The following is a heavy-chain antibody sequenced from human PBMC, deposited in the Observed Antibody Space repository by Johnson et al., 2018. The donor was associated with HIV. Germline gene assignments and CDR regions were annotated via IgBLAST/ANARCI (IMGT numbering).Heavy chain of an antibody. V-gene: IGHV3-30*03. J-gene: IGHJ3*02. Sequence: QVLLVESGGGLVQPGGSLRLSCAASGFTVSRNYMSWVRQAPGKGLEWVAVISYDGRNKYYADSVKGRFTISRDNSKNTLYLQMNSLRAEDTAVYCCARDLYTSSWYFAFDIWGQGTMVTVSS. CDR2: ISYDGRNK. CDR3: ARDLYTSSWYFAFDI. CDR1: GFTVSRNY. D-gene: IGHD6-13*01.